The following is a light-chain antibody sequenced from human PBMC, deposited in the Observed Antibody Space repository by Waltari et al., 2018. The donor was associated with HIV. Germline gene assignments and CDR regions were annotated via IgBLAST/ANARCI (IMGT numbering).Light chain of an antibody. CDR2: VNN. J-gene: IGLJ2*01. CDR3: QSYDSSLSGVV. V-gene: IGLV1-40*01. CDR1: SANIGAGYG. Sequence: QSVLTPPPSVSGAPGQRVTISCSGSSANIGAGYGVHWYRQLPGTAPKLLIYVNNNRPSGVPDRFSGSVSGTSASLAITGLQAEDEADYYCQSYDSSLSGVVFGGGTNLTVL.